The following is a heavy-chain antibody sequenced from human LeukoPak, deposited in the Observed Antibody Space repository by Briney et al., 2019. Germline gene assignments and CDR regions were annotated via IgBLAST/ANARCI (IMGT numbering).Heavy chain of an antibody. CDR3: ARAPIVVVVSNWFDP. CDR1: GGSFSGYY. CDR2: INHSGGT. D-gene: IGHD2-15*01. J-gene: IGHJ5*02. V-gene: IGHV4-34*01. Sequence: KPSETLSLTCAVYGGSFSGYYWSWIRQPPAKGLEWIGEINHSGGTNYNPSLKSRVTISVDTSKNQFSLKLSSVTAADTAVYYCARAPIVVVVSNWFDPWGQGTLVTVSS.